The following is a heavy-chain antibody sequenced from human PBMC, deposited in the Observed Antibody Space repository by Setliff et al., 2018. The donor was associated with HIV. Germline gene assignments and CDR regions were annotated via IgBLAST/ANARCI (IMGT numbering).Heavy chain of an antibody. CDR2: IRYDGSNK. D-gene: IGHD3-22*01. CDR1: GFTFSSYG. Sequence: GGSLRLSCAASGFTFSSYGMHWVRQAPGKGLEWVAFIRYDGSNKYYADSVKGRFTISRDNSKNTLYLQMNSLRAEDTAVYYCAKGRYYDSSGSPFDYWGQGTLVTVSS. J-gene: IGHJ4*02. CDR3: AKGRYYDSSGSPFDY. V-gene: IGHV3-30*02.